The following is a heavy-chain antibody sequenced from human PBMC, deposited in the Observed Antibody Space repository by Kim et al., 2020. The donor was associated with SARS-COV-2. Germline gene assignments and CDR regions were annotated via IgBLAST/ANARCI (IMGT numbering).Heavy chain of an antibody. D-gene: IGHD2-2*01. CDR3: AKALRLDCSSTSCYASHFDY. CDR2: ISWNSGSI. V-gene: IGHV3-9*01. J-gene: IGHJ4*02. CDR1: GFTFDDYA. Sequence: GGSLRLSCAASGFTFDDYAMHWVRQAPGKGLEWVSGISWNSGSIGYADSVKGRFTISRDNAKNSLYLQMNSLRAEDTALYYCAKALRLDCSSTSCYASHFDYWGQGTLVTVSS.